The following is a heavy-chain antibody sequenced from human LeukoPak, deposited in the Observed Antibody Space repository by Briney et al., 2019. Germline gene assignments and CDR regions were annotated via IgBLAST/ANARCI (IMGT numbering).Heavy chain of an antibody. V-gene: IGHV4-38-2*01. J-gene: IGHJ4*02. CDR1: GYSISSGYY. CDR3: ARHQRGYYGSGIPFDY. CDR2: IHHSRST. Sequence: SETLSLTCAVSGYSISSGYYWGWIRQPPGKGLEWIGSIHHSRSTYYNPSLKSRVTISVDTSKHQFSLKLSSVTAADTGVYYCARHQRGYYGSGIPFDYRGQRTLVTVSS. D-gene: IGHD3-10*01.